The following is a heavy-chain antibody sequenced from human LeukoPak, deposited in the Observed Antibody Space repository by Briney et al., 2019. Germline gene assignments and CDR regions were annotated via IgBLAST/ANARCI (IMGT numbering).Heavy chain of an antibody. Sequence: ASVKVSCKVSGYTLIELSMHWVRQAPGKGLEWMGGFDPEDSKTLYAERFQGRVTMTEDTSTGTAYMQLSSLTSEDTAVYYCTTARRRDSWNPRFRGQGTLVSVSS. CDR1: GYTLIELS. CDR2: FDPEDSKT. CDR3: TTARRRDSWNPRF. D-gene: IGHD1-1*01. V-gene: IGHV1-24*01. J-gene: IGHJ4*02.